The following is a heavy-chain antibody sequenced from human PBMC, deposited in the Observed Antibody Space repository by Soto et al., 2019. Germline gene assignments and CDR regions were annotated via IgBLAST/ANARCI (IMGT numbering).Heavy chain of an antibody. CDR3: ARAQYCSGGSCYSARGGFDY. J-gene: IGHJ4*02. Sequence: QVQLVQSGAEVKKPGASVKVSCKASGYTFTSYAMHWVRQAPGQRLEWMGWINADNGNTKYSQKFQGRVTITRDTSASTAYMELSSLRSEDTAVYYCARAQYCSGGSCYSARGGFDYWGQGTLVTVSS. CDR2: INADNGNT. D-gene: IGHD2-15*01. V-gene: IGHV1-3*01. CDR1: GYTFTSYA.